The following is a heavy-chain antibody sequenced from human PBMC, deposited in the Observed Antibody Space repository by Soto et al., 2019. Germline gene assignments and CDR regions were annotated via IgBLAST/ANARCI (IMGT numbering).Heavy chain of an antibody. Sequence: ASVKVSCKASGYTFTSYGISWVRQAPGQGLEWMGWISAYNGNTNYAQKLQGRVTMTTDTSTSTAYMELRSLRSDDTAVYYCAANGLGYCSSTSCPYYYYMDVWGKGTTVTVSS. J-gene: IGHJ6*03. CDR2: ISAYNGNT. CDR1: GYTFTSYG. CDR3: AANGLGYCSSTSCPYYYYMDV. D-gene: IGHD2-2*01. V-gene: IGHV1-18*01.